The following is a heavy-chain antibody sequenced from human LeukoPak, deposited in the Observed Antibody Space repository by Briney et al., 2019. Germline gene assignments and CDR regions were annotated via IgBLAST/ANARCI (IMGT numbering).Heavy chain of an antibody. Sequence: GGSLRLSCAASGFTFSNYAMHWVRQAPGKGLEWVAFISFDGSDKYYADSVMGRFTISRDNSKNTLYLQMNSLRAEDTAVYYCARDQPGTYTLSSTWGQGTLVTVSS. CDR2: ISFDGSDK. J-gene: IGHJ5*02. CDR1: GFTFSNYA. CDR3: ARDQPGTYTLSST. V-gene: IGHV3-30-3*01. D-gene: IGHD6-19*01.